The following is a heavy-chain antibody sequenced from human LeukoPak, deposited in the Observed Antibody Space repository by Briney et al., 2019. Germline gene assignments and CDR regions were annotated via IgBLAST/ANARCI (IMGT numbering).Heavy chain of an antibody. J-gene: IGHJ4*02. CDR3: AREVPPDGSGSPGGTIAEPYFDY. CDR2: MNPNSGNT. V-gene: IGHV1-8*03. Sequence: ASVKVSCKASGYTFTSYDINWVRQATGQGLEWMGWMNPNSGNTGYAQKFQGRVTITRNTSISTAYMELSSLRSEDTAVYYCAREVPPDGSGSPGGTIAEPYFDYWGQGTLVTVSS. CDR1: GYTFTSYD. D-gene: IGHD3-10*01.